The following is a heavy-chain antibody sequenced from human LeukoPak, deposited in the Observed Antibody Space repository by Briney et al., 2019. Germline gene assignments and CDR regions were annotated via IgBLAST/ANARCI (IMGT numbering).Heavy chain of an antibody. D-gene: IGHD5-18*01. CDR2: INHSGST. J-gene: IGHJ5*02. V-gene: IGHV4-34*01. CDR1: GGSFSGYY. CDR3: ARHSVGGYSYGYNWFDP. Sequence: SETLSLTCAVYGGSFSGYYWSWIRQPPGKGLEWIGEINHSGSTNYNPSLKSRVTMSVDTSKNQFSLKLSSVTAADTAVYYCARHSVGGYSYGYNWFDPWGQGTLVTVSS.